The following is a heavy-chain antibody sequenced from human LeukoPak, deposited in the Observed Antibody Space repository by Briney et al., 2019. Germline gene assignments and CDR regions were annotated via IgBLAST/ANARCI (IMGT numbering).Heavy chain of an antibody. CDR1: GFTFSSYG. Sequence: GRSLRLSCAASGFTFSSYGMHWVRPAPGKGLEWVAVISYYGSNKYYADSVKGRFTISRDNSKNTLYLQMNSLRAEDTAVYYCASYCSSTSCYGPGYYYYGMDVWGQGTTVTVSS. CDR3: ASYCSSTSCYGPGYYYYGMDV. V-gene: IGHV3-30*03. J-gene: IGHJ6*02. CDR2: ISYYGSNK. D-gene: IGHD2-2*01.